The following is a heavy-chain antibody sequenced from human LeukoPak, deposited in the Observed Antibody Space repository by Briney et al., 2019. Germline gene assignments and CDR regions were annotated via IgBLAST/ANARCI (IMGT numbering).Heavy chain of an antibody. CDR1: GYTFAGYY. J-gene: IGHJ4*02. D-gene: IGHD6-19*01. CDR3: ARVRIAVAGKYYYDY. Sequence: GASVKVSCKASGYTFAGYYMHWVRQAPGQGLEWMGWINPNSGDTKYAQKFQGRVTMTRDTSISTAYMELSRLRSDDTAVYYCARVRIAVAGKYYYDYWGQGTLVTVSS. CDR2: INPNSGDT. V-gene: IGHV1-2*02.